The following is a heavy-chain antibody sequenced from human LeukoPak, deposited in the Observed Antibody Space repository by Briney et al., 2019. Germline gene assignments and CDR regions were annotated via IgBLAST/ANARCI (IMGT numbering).Heavy chain of an antibody. CDR3: ARDLSGYDLIGMDV. CDR1: GYTFTSYG. CDR2: ISAYNGNT. V-gene: IGHV1-18*04. D-gene: IGHD5-12*01. Sequence: GASVKVSCKASGYTFTSYGISWVRQAPGQGLEWMGWISAYNGNTNYAQKLKGRVTMTTDTSTSTAYMELRSLRSDDTAVYYCARDLSGYDLIGMDVWGKGTTVTVSS. J-gene: IGHJ6*04.